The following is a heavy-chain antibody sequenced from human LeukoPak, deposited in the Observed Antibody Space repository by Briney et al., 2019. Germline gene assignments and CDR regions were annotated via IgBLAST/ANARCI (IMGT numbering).Heavy chain of an antibody. CDR3: ARGGIVEGFDP. CDR1: GYNFTSFD. J-gene: IGHJ5*02. CDR2: MNPNSGNT. Sequence: ASVKVSCKASGYNFTSFDIIWLRQATGQGLEWMGWMNPNSGNTGYAQKFQGRVTMTRNTSISTAYMELSSLRSEDTAVYYCARGGIVEGFDPWGQGTLVTVSS. D-gene: IGHD2-15*01. V-gene: IGHV1-8*01.